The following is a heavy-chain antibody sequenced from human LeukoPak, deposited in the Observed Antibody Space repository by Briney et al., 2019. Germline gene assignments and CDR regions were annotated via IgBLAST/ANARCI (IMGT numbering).Heavy chain of an antibody. CDR1: GDSITSSNW. CDR3: ARWVGGFGVDFFDY. Sequence: SETLSLTCAVSGDSITSSNWWSWVLQTPGKGLEWIGEISHSGSANYNPSLKSRFTISVDKSKNQFSLKLTSVTVADTAVYYCARWVGGFGVDFFDYWGQGTLVTVSS. V-gene: IGHV4-4*02. CDR2: ISHSGSA. J-gene: IGHJ4*02. D-gene: IGHD3-10*01.